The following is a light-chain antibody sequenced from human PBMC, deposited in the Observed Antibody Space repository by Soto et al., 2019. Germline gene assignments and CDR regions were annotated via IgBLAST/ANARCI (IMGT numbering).Light chain of an antibody. CDR1: SSDVGGYNY. J-gene: IGLJ1*01. CDR3: SSYAGSSNV. CDR2: EVN. V-gene: IGLV2-8*01. Sequence: ALTQPPSASGSPGQSVAISCAGTSSDVGGYNYVSWYQQHPGKAPKLMIYEVNKRPSGVPDRFSGSKSGNTASLTVSGLQAEDEADYYCSSYAGSSNVFGTGTKVTVL.